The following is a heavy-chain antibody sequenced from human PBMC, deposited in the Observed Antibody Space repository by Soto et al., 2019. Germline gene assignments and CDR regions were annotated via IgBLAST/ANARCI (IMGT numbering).Heavy chain of an antibody. J-gene: IGHJ4*02. V-gene: IGHV3-33*01. CDR2: IWYDGSNK. CDR1: GFTFSSYG. CDR3: ARGDIGGELDY. Sequence: QVQLVESGGGVVQPGRSLRLSCAASGFTFSSYGMHWVRQAPGKGLEWVAVIWYDGSNKYYADSVKGRFTISRDNSKNTLYLQMNSLRAEDTAVYYCARGDIGGELDYWGQGTLVTVSS. D-gene: IGHD3-16*01.